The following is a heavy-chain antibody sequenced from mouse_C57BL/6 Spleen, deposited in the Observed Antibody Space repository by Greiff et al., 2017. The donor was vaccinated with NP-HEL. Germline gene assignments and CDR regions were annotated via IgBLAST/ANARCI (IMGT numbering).Heavy chain of an antibody. CDR2: ISSGGSYT. Sequence: EVHLVESGGDLVKPGGSLKLSCAASGFTFSSYGMSWVRQTPDKRLEWVATISSGGSYTYYPDSVKGRFTISRDNAKNTLYLQMSSLKSEDTAMYYCARHGYYFDYWGQGTTLTVSS. J-gene: IGHJ2*01. D-gene: IGHD2-2*01. V-gene: IGHV5-6*01. CDR3: ARHGYYFDY. CDR1: GFTFSSYG.